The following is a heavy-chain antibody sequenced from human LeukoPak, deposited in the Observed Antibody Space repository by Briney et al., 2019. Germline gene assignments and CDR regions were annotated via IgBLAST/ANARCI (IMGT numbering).Heavy chain of an antibody. CDR3: ASLTTRYYFMDV. CDR2: IHYGGTT. V-gene: IGHV4-59*01. J-gene: IGHJ6*03. CDR1: GAYISSYY. D-gene: IGHD4-11*01. Sequence: SETLSLTCTVSGAYISSYYWTWIRQSPGKGLEWIGYIHYGGTTNYSPSLKSRVIMSVDTAKNQFSLKMSSVTAADTAVYYRASLTTRYYFMDVWGKGATVTVSS.